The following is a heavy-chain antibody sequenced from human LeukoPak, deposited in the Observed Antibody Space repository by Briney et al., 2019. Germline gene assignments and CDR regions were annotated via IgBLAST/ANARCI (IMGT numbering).Heavy chain of an antibody. D-gene: IGHD5-18*01. CDR1: GFTVSSNY. CDR3: ARGSEELYSYVVRGYYYYMDV. CDR2: IYSGSST. J-gene: IGHJ6*03. Sequence: PGGSLRLSCAASGFTVSSNYMSWVRQAPGKGLEWVSVIYSGSSTYYADSVKGRFTISRDNSKNTLYLQMNSLRAEDTAVYYCARGSEELYSYVVRGYYYYMDVWGKGTTVTVSS. V-gene: IGHV3-53*01.